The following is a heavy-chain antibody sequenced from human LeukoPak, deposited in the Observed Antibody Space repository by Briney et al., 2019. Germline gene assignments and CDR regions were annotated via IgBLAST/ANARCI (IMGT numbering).Heavy chain of an antibody. CDR1: YFTFSNYS. CDR3: ARDQRQQLVRAIDY. J-gene: IGHJ4*02. CDR2: ITSSSSYI. D-gene: IGHD6-13*01. V-gene: IGHV3-21*01. Sequence: GGSLRLSCAASYFTFSNYSMNWVHQPPGKGLELVSSITSSSSYIYYADSVKGRFTISRDNAKNSLYLQMNSLRAEDTAVYYCARDQRQQLVRAIDYWGQGTLVTVSS.